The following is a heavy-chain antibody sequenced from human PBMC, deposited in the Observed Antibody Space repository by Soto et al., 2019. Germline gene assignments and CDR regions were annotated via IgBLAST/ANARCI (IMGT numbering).Heavy chain of an antibody. CDR3: ARHLGGNHYYYGMDV. CDR1: GGTFSSYA. V-gene: IGHV1-69*12. D-gene: IGHD3-16*01. CDR2: IIPIFGTA. J-gene: IGHJ6*02. Sequence: QVQLVQSGAEVKKPGSSVKVSCKASGGTFSSYAISWVRQAPGQGLEWMGGIIPIFGTADYAQKFQGRVTIPADDFTSTAYMELSSLSSEATAVYYCARHLGGNHYYYGMDVWGQGTTGTVSS.